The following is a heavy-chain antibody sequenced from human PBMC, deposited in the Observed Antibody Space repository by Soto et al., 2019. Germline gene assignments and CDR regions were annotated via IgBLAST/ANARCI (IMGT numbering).Heavy chain of an antibody. CDR2: INCNSGSI. CDR1: GFTFDDYA. Sequence: GGSLRLSCAASGFTFDDYAMHWVRQVPGKGLEWVSGINCNSGSIGDGDSVKGRFAISRDNAKNSLHLQMNSLSAEDTAFYYCVKDESINWYSGHFRHWGQGTLVTVSS. CDR3: VKDESINWYSGHFRH. J-gene: IGHJ1*01. V-gene: IGHV3-9*01. D-gene: IGHD6-13*01.